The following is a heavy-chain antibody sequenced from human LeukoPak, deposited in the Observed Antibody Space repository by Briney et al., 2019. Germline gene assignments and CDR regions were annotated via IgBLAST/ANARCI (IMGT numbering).Heavy chain of an antibody. Sequence: GGSLRLSCAASGFTFDDYAMHWVRQAPGKGLEWVSLISWDGGSTYYADSVKGRFTISRDNSKNSLYLQMNSLRAEDTALYYCAKGFGDGGPRSVDVWGKGTTVTVSS. D-gene: IGHD4-23*01. CDR2: ISWDGGST. CDR1: GFTFDDYA. V-gene: IGHV3-43D*04. J-gene: IGHJ6*04. CDR3: AKGFGDGGPRSVDV.